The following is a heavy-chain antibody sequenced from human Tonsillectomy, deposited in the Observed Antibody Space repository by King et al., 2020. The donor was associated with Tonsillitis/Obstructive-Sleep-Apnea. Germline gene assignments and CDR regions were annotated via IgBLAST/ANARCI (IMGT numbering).Heavy chain of an antibody. V-gene: IGHV4-59*01. Sequence: QLQESGPGLVKPSETLSLTCTVSGGSISSYYWSWIRQPPGKGLEWIGYIYYSGSTNYNPSLKSRVTISVDTSKNQFSLKLSSVTAADTAVYYCARAGLTGPAAEQHYYYYYYMDVWGKGTTVTVSS. CDR1: GGSISSYY. CDR3: ARAGLTGPAAEQHYYYYYYMDV. J-gene: IGHJ6*03. CDR2: IYYSGST. D-gene: IGHD1/OR15-1a*01.